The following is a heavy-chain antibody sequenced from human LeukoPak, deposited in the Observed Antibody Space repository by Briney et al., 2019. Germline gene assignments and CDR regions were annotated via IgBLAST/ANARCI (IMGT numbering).Heavy chain of an antibody. J-gene: IGHJ4*02. Sequence: ASVKVSCKASGGTFSSYVIIWVRQAPGQGLEWMGRIIPILGIANYAQKFQGRVTITADKSTSTAYMELSSLRSEDTAVYYCARGTFSGQLAYWGQGTLVTVSS. CDR3: ARGTFSGQLAY. V-gene: IGHV1-69*04. D-gene: IGHD6-6*01. CDR1: GGTFSSYV. CDR2: IIPILGIA.